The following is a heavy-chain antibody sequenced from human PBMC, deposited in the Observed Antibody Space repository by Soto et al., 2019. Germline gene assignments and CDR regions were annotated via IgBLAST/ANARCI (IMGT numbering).Heavy chain of an antibody. J-gene: IGHJ4*02. CDR3: ARGGPYGSGSYDY. Sequence: EVQLVESGGGLVQPGESLRLSCAASGFNFSTYRMNWVRQAPGKGLEWVSYISSSSTIYYADSVKGRFTISRDNAKNSVYLQMNSLRAEDTAIYYCARGGPYGSGSYDYWGQGTLVTVSS. CDR2: ISSSSTI. V-gene: IGHV3-48*01. CDR1: GFNFSTYR. D-gene: IGHD3-10*01.